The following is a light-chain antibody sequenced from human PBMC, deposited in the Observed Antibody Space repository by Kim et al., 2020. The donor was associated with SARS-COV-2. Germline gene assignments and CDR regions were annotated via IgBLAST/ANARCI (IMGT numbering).Light chain of an antibody. CDR2: GTT. V-gene: IGLV7-43*01. Sequence: PGGTVTLTCASSTGAGTSGFYPTWFQQKPGQAPRTLIYGTTNKYPWTPARFSGSLLGDKAALTLSGVQPEDEADYYCLLYYGGTRVFGGGTQLTVL. CDR1: TGAGTSGFY. J-gene: IGLJ3*02. CDR3: LLYYGGTRV.